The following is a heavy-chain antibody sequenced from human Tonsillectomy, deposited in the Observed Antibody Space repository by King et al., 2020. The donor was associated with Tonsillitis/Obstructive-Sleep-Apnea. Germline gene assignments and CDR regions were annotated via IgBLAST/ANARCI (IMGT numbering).Heavy chain of an antibody. CDR1: GFTFDDYA. CDR3: AKGGDYVRDYFDY. CDR2: ISWNSGSI. V-gene: IGHV3-9*01. D-gene: IGHD4-17*01. Sequence: VQLVESGGGLVQPGRSLRLSCAASGFTFDDYAMHWVRQAPGKGLEWVSGISWNSGSIGYADSVKGRFTISRDNAKNSLYLQMNSLRAEDTALYYCAKGGDYVRDYFDYWGQGTLVTVSP. J-gene: IGHJ4*02.